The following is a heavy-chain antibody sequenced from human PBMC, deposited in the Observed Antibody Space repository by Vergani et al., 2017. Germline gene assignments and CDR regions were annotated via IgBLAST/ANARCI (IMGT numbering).Heavy chain of an antibody. Sequence: QVRLQESGPGLVKPSQTLSLTCTVSGGSISSGSYYWSWIRQPAGKGLEWIGRIYTSGSTNYNPSLKSRVTMSVDTSKNQFSLKLSSVTAADTAVYYCARASGYAYFDYWGQGTLVTVSS. D-gene: IGHD5-12*01. CDR1: GGSISSGSYY. J-gene: IGHJ4*02. CDR3: ARASGYAYFDY. V-gene: IGHV4-61*02. CDR2: IYTSGST.